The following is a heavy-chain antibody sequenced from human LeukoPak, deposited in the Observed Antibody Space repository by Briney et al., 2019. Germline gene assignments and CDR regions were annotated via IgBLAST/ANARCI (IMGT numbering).Heavy chain of an antibody. CDR2: ISTSGVTI. J-gene: IGHJ4*02. CDR1: GFTFSGYE. D-gene: IGHD2-2*02. CDR3: ARDGVPGHTVFDY. Sequence: QPGGSLRLSCAASGFTFSGYEMNWVRQAPGKELEWVSHISTSGVTIHYSDSVKGRFTISRDNAKNSLYLQMNSLRVEDTAVYYCARDGVPGHTVFDYWGQGTLVTVSS. V-gene: IGHV3-48*03.